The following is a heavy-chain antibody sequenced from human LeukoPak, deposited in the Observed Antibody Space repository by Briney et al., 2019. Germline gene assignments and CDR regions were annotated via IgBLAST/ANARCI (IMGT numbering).Heavy chain of an antibody. CDR1: GGSISSYY. J-gene: IGHJ4*02. CDR2: IYYTRST. Sequence: SETLSLTCTVSGGSISSYYWSWIRQPPGKGLEWIGDIYYTRSTNYNPSLKRRVIISVDTYKNQFSLKLSSVTAADTAVYYCARGIVVDFDYWGQGTLVTVSS. CDR3: ARGIVVDFDY. V-gene: IGHV4-59*01. D-gene: IGHD1-26*01.